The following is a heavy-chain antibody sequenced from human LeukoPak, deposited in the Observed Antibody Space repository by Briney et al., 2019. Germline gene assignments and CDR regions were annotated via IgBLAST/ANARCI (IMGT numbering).Heavy chain of an antibody. CDR2: IHYSGST. Sequence: SETLSLTCAVYGGSFSGYYWSWIRQPPGKGLEWIGSIHYSGSTYYNPSLKSRVTISVDTSKNQFSLNLTSVTAADTAVYYCARAMSIAARLQTIFDYWGQGTLVTVSS. J-gene: IGHJ4*02. V-gene: IGHV4-34*01. CDR3: ARAMSIAARLQTIFDY. D-gene: IGHD6-6*01. CDR1: GGSFSGYY.